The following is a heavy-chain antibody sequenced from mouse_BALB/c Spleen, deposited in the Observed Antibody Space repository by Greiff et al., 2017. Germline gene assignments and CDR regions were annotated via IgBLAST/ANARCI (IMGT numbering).Heavy chain of an antibody. J-gene: IGHJ2*01. D-gene: IGHD2-4*01. CDR2: INSNGGST. Sequence: EVQRVESGGGLVKLGGSLKLSCAASGFTFSSYYMSWVRQTPEKRLELVAAINSNGGSTYYPDTVKGRFTISRDNAKNTLYLQMSSLKSEDTALYYCARLGGITNYFDYWGQGTTLTVSS. CDR3: ARLGGITNYFDY. V-gene: IGHV5-6-2*01. CDR1: GFTFSSYY.